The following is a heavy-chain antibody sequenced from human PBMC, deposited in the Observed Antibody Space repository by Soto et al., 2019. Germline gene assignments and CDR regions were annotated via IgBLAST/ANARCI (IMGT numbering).Heavy chain of an antibody. CDR2: INPSGDSR. J-gene: IGHJ5*02. Sequence: ASVKVSCKASGFSFSDYFMHWVRQAPGQGLEWMGIINPSGDSRNYAQKFQGRVTITRDTSTSTVYMDLSSLRYEDTAVYYCARDLAREMATIYHWFDPWGQGTLVTVS. D-gene: IGHD5-12*01. CDR3: ARDLAREMATIYHWFDP. CDR1: GFSFSDYF. V-gene: IGHV1-46*01.